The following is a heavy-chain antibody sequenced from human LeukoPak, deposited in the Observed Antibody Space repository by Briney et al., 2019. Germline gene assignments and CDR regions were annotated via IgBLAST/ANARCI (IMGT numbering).Heavy chain of an antibody. Sequence: GESLKICCKGSGNSFTSYWIGWVRQMPGKGLEWMGIIYPGDSDNRYSPSFQGQVTISADKSISTAYLQWSSLKASDTAMYYCARDVRDGYNFFDYWGQGTLVTVSS. J-gene: IGHJ4*02. CDR2: IYPGDSDN. V-gene: IGHV5-51*01. CDR3: ARDVRDGYNFFDY. D-gene: IGHD5-24*01. CDR1: GNSFTSYW.